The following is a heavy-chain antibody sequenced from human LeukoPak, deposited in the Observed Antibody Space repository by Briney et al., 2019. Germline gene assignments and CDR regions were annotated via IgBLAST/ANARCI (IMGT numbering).Heavy chain of an antibody. Sequence: SETLSLTCSVSGGSISSDSYYWSWIRQPAGKGLEWIGRIYTSGSTNYNPSLKSRVTISVDTSKNQFSLKLSSVTAADTAVYYCARLGGYQLSSLRYYYYYYMDVWGKGTTVTISS. V-gene: IGHV4-61*02. CDR2: IYTSGST. CDR1: GGSISSDSYY. CDR3: ARLGGYQLSSLRYYYYYYMDV. D-gene: IGHD2-2*01. J-gene: IGHJ6*03.